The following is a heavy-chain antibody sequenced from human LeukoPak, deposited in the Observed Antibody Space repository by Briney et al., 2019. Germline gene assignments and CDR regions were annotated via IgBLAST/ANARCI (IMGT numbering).Heavy chain of an antibody. Sequence: SETLSLTCTVSGGSISSYYWSWIRQPPGKGLEWIGYIYYSGSTNYNPSLKSRVTISVDTSKNQFSLKPSSVTAADTAVYHCARRGTMVRGPRAFDYWGQGTLVTVSS. CDR2: IYYSGST. V-gene: IGHV4-59*12. CDR3: ARRGTMVRGPRAFDY. J-gene: IGHJ4*02. CDR1: GGSISSYY. D-gene: IGHD3-10*01.